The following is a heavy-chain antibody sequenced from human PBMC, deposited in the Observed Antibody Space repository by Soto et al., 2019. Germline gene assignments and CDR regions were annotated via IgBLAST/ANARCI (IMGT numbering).Heavy chain of an antibody. CDR3: ARPDERGYPSNHHYSYALDG. V-gene: IGHV1-69*01. D-gene: IGHD2-2*01. Sequence: QVQLVQSGAELKKPGSSVKVSCKASGGNFRSYAISWVRQAPGQGLEWMGGIVPIFGVTNYEQRFQARVTITADESTSTAYMELSSLRSDDTAVFYCARPDERGYPSNHHYSYALDGWGQGTTVTVTS. CDR1: GGNFRSYA. CDR2: IVPIFGVT. J-gene: IGHJ6*02.